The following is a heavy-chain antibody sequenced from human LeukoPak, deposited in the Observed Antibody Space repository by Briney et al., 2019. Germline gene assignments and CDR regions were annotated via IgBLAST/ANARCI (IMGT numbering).Heavy chain of an antibody. CDR2: INPNSGGT. J-gene: IGHJ4*02. Sequence: ASVKVSCKASGYTFTGYYMHWVRQAPGQGLEWMGWINPNSGGTNYAQKFQGWVTMTRDTSISTAYMELSRLRSDDTAVYYCARGEVYSGSYFDYWGQGTLVTVSS. D-gene: IGHD1-26*01. V-gene: IGHV1-2*04. CDR3: ARGEVYSGSYFDY. CDR1: GYTFTGYY.